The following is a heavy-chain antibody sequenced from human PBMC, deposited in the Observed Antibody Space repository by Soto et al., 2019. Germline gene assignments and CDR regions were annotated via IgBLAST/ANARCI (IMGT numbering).Heavy chain of an antibody. J-gene: IGHJ4*02. Sequence: SETLSLTCAVSSGSISSSNWWSWVRQPPGKGLEWIGEIYHSGSTNYNPSLKSRVTISVDKSKNQFSLKLSSVTAADTAVYYCARDRTRRSGYLDYWGQGTLVTVSS. CDR3: ARDRTRRSGYLDY. CDR1: SGSISSSNW. D-gene: IGHD3-3*01. V-gene: IGHV4-4*02. CDR2: IYHSGST.